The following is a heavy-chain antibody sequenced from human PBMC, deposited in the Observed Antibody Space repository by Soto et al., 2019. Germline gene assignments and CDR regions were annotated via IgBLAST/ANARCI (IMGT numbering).Heavy chain of an antibody. CDR2: ITPRGGST. CDR1: GYPFSNFY. J-gene: IGHJ6*02. V-gene: IGHV1-46*01. D-gene: IGHD3-22*01. Sequence: ASVKVSCKASGYPFSNFYIHWVRQAPGQGFEWMGTITPRGGSTSYAQNFQGRVTITRDTSTSTVFMELTRLRSDDTAMYYCARSDLYYYDSSGYYLDVWGQGTTVTVSS. CDR3: ARSDLYYYDSSGYYLDV.